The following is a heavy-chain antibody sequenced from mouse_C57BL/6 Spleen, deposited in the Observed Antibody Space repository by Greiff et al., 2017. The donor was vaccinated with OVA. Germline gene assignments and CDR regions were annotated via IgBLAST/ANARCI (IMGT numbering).Heavy chain of an antibody. J-gene: IGHJ2*01. CDR1: GFTFSDAW. V-gene: IGHV6-6*01. D-gene: IGHD2-5*01. CDR2: IRNKANNHAT. CDR3: TRGGAYYSNYYFDY. Sequence: EVKLVESGGGLVQPGGSMKLSCAASGFTFSDAWMDWVRQSPEKGLEWVAEIRNKANNHATYYAESVKGRFTISIDDYKSSVYLQMNSLRAEDTVIYYCTRGGAYYSNYYFDYWGQGTTLTVSS.